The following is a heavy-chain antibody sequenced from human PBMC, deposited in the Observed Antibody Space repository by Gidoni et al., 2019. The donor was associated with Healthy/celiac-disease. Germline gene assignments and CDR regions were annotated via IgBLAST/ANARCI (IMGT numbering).Heavy chain of an antibody. D-gene: IGHD1-20*01. CDR3: ASQPYNWNLNWFDP. Sequence: QVQLQESGPGLVKPSQTLSLTCTVSGGSISSGSYYWSWIRQPAGKGLEWIGRIYTSGSTNYNPSLKSRVTISVDTSKNQFSLKLSSVTAADTAVYYCASQPYNWNLNWFDPWGQGTLVTVSS. CDR2: IYTSGST. CDR1: GGSISSGSYY. V-gene: IGHV4-61*02. J-gene: IGHJ5*02.